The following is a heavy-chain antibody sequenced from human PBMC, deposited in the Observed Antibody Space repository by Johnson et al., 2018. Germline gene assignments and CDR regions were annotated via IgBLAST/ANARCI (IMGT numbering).Heavy chain of an antibody. CDR1: GFTFEDYA. J-gene: IGHJ1*01. V-gene: IGHV3-9*01. Sequence: VQLVQSGGGLVQPGRSLRLSCAASGFTFEDYAMHWVRQAPGKGLEWVSGISWTGGTIGYADSVKGRFTISRDNAKNSLYLQMNSLRPEDTALYYCARDMQSGLAVADTSYFQHWGQGTLVTVSS. CDR3: ARDMQSGLAVADTSYFQH. CDR2: ISWTGGTI. D-gene: IGHD6-19*01.